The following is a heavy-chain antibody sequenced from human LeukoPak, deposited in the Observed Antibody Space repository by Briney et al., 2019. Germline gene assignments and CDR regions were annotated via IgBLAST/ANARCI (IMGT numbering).Heavy chain of an antibody. CDR2: IYYSGST. CDR1: GGSFSGYY. V-gene: IGHV4-34*01. D-gene: IGHD1-1*01. J-gene: IGHJ4*02. Sequence: PSETLSLTCAVYGGSFSGYYWSWIRQPPGKGLEWIGSIYYSGSTYYNPSLKSRVTISVDTSKNQFSLKLSSVTAADTAVYYCARENWNSFDYWGQGTLVTVSS. CDR3: ARENWNSFDY.